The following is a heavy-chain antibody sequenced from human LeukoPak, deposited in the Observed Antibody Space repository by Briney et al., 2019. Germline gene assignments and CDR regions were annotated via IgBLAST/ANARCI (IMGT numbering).Heavy chain of an antibody. V-gene: IGHV4-34*01. J-gene: IGHJ4*02. CDR3: ARHDGSGDYLPD. CDR1: GGSFSGYY. Sequence: SETLSLTCAVYGGSFSGYYWSWIRQPPGKGLEWIGEINHCGSTNYNPSLKSRVTISVDTSKNQFSLKLSSVTAADTAVYYCARHDGSGDYLPDWGQGTLVTVSS. CDR2: INHCGST. D-gene: IGHD4-17*01.